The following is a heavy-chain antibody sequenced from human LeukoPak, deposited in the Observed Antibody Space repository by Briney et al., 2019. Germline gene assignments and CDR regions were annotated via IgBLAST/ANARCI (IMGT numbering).Heavy chain of an antibody. J-gene: IGHJ3*02. CDR2: IYYSGST. V-gene: IGHV4-59*11. CDR1: GGSISSHY. Sequence: SETLSLTCTVSGGSISSHYWSWIRQPPGMGLGWIGYIYYSGSTNYNPSLKSRVTISIDTSKSQFSLKLSSVTAADTAVYYCARGRAVMSWDAVDIWGQGTKVTVSS. D-gene: IGHD6-19*01. CDR3: ARGRAVMSWDAVDI.